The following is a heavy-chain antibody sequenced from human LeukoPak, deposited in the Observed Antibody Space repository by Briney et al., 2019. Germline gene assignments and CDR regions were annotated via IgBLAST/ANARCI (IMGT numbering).Heavy chain of an antibody. CDR1: GGSFSGYY. V-gene: IGHV4-34*01. J-gene: IGHJ4*02. Sequence: SETLSLTCAVYGGSFSGYYWSWIRQPPGKGLEWIGEINHSGSTNYNPSLKSRVTISVDTSKNQFSLNLSSLTAADTAVYYCARDYRGTYPPDYFDYWGQGTLVTVSS. D-gene: IGHD3-16*02. CDR3: ARDYRGTYPPDYFDY. CDR2: INHSGST.